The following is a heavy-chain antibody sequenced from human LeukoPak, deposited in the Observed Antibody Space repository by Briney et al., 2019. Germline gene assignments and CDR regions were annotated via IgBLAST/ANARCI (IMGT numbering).Heavy chain of an antibody. D-gene: IGHD6-13*01. CDR1: GFTFNTFA. Sequence: GESLRLACAASGFTFNTFAMTWVRQAPGKGLEWVSYISSSGNSIYYADSVKGRFTISRDNAKNSLYLQMNSLRAEDMAVYYCARGRFGSCWGQGTLVTVSS. J-gene: IGHJ1*01. V-gene: IGHV3-48*03. CDR3: ARGRFGSC. CDR2: ISSSGNSI.